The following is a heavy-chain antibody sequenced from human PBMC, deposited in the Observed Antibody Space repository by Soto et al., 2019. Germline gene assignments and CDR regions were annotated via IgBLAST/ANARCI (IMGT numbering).Heavy chain of an antibody. CDR3: ARARDTSSFGNYWFDP. CDR1: GCTFSSYA. V-gene: IGHV1-69*01. Sequence: QVQLVQSVAEVKKPGSSVKVSCKASGCTFSSYAISWVRQDPGQGREWMGGIIPIFGTANYAQKFQGRVTITEDESTSTAYMELSSLRSEDTAVYYCARARDTSSFGNYWFDPWGQGTLVTVSS. J-gene: IGHJ5*02. CDR2: IIPIFGTA. D-gene: IGHD6-6*01.